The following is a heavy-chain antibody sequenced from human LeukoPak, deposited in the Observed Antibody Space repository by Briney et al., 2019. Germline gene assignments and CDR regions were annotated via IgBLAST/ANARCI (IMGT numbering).Heavy chain of an antibody. V-gene: IGHV3-30-3*01. CDR2: ISYDGSNK. Sequence: GGSLRLSCAASGFTFSSYAMHWVRQAPGKGLEWVAVISYDGSNKYYADSVKGRFTISRDNSKNTLYLQMNSLRAEDTAVYYCARRGDYGDYPPLFDYWGQGTLVTVSS. CDR1: GFTFSSYA. CDR3: ARRGDYGDYPPLFDY. J-gene: IGHJ4*02. D-gene: IGHD4-17*01.